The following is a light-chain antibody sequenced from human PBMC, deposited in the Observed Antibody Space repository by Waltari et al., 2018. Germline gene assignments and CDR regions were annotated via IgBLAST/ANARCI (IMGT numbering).Light chain of an antibody. CDR2: GVS. CDR3: CSYTTSWV. Sequence: QSAPAQPPSVSGSPGQSVTISCTGTRSDVGGSNFVSWYQQHPGKAPKLMIYGVSNRPSGVSERFSGSKSGNTASLTISGLQAEDEADYYCCSYTTSWVFGGGTRLTVL. J-gene: IGLJ3*02. V-gene: IGLV2-14*03. CDR1: RSDVGGSNF.